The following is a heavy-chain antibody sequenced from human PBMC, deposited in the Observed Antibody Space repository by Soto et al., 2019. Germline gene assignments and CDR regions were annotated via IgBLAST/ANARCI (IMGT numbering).Heavy chain of an antibody. Sequence: SETLSLTCTVSGGSISSYYWSWIRQPAGKGLEWIGRIYTSGSTNYNPSLKSRVTMSVDTSKNQFSLKLSSVTAADTAVYYCASSPGEYYDFWRGSEYNWFDPWGQGTLVTVSS. CDR3: ASSPGEYYDFWRGSEYNWFDP. J-gene: IGHJ5*02. CDR1: GGSISSYY. D-gene: IGHD3-3*01. CDR2: IYTSGST. V-gene: IGHV4-4*07.